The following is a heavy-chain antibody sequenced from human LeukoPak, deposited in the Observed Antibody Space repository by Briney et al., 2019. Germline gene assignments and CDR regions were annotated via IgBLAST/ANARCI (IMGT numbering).Heavy chain of an antibody. Sequence: GGSLRLSCAASGFTVSSNYMSWVRQAPGKGLEWVSVIYSGGSTYYADSVKGRFTISRDNSKNTLYLQMNSLRAEDTAVYYCAREDDGDGSGRYYFDYWGQGTLVTVSS. J-gene: IGHJ4*02. CDR2: IYSGGST. CDR3: AREDDGDGSGRYYFDY. D-gene: IGHD3-10*01. V-gene: IGHV3-53*01. CDR1: GFTVSSNY.